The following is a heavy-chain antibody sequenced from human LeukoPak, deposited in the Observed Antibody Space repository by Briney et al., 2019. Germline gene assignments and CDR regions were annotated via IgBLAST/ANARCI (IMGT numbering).Heavy chain of an antibody. J-gene: IGHJ4*02. CDR3: ARGDRREYYFDY. CDR1: GGSVSSYY. Sequence: SETLSLTCTVTGGSVSSYYWTWIRQPPGKGLEWIGYIWNSGTTNYNPSVKSNSRTNYNSSLKSRVTISLDTSKNQFSLKLSSVTAADTAVYYCARGDRREYYFDYWGQGTLVTVSS. CDR2: IWNSGTTNYNPSVKSNSRT. D-gene: IGHD3-10*01. V-gene: IGHV4-59*02.